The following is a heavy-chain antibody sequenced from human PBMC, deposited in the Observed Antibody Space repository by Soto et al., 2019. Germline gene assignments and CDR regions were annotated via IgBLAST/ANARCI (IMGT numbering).Heavy chain of an antibody. J-gene: IGHJ3*02. CDR2: ISSSSSYI. V-gene: IGHV3-21*01. D-gene: IGHD4-17*01. CDR1: GFTFSSYS. Sequence: EVQLVESGGGLVKPGGSLRLSCAASGFTFSSYSMNLVRQAPGKGLEWVSSISSSSSYIYYEDSVKGRFTISRNNAKNSLYLQMNSLRAEDTAVYYCARASHDYGDHHDAFDIWGQGTMFTVSS. CDR3: ARASHDYGDHHDAFDI.